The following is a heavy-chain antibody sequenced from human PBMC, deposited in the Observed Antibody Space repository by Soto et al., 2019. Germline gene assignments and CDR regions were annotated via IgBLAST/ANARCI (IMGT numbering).Heavy chain of an antibody. J-gene: IGHJ4*02. Sequence: ASVKVSCKASGYTFTSYAMHWVRQAPGQRLEWMGWINAGNGNTKYSQKFQGSVTITRDTSASTAYMELSSLRSEDTAVYYCARYIKVVPDYWGQGPLFPIPS. V-gene: IGHV1-3*01. CDR3: ARYIKVVPDY. D-gene: IGHD2-15*01. CDR2: INAGNGNT. CDR1: GYTFTSYA.